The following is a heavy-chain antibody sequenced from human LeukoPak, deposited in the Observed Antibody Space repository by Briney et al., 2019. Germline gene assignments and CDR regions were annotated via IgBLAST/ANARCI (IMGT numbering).Heavy chain of an antibody. D-gene: IGHD5-18*01. CDR3: ARGFLRGYSRGYFDL. CDR1: GGSFSGCY. J-gene: IGHJ2*01. V-gene: IGHV4-34*01. CDR2: INHSGST. Sequence: TSETLSLTCAVYGGSFSGCYWNWIRQPPGKGLEWIGEINHSGSTNYNPSLKSRVTISVDTSKYQFSLRLSSVTAADTAVYYCARGFLRGYSRGYFDLWGRGTLVTVSS.